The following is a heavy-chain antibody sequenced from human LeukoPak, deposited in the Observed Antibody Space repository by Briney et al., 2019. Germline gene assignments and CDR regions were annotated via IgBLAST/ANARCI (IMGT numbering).Heavy chain of an antibody. CDR3: ARLETRITIFGVAGDYMDV. CDR2: MYYSGST. D-gene: IGHD3-3*01. J-gene: IGHJ6*03. V-gene: IGHV4-59*01. CDR1: GDSISGYY. Sequence: PSETLSLTCTVSGDSISGYYWTWIRLPPGKALEWIGYMYYSGSTNYNPSLRSRVTMSVDTPKNQFSLKLSSVTAADTAVYYCARLETRITIFGVAGDYMDVWGKGTTVTVSS.